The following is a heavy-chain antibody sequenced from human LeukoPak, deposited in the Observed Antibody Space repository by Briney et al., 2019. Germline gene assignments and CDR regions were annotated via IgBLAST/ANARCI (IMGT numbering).Heavy chain of an antibody. J-gene: IGHJ6*02. CDR3: ARGEYQLLSHYYGMDV. Sequence: GGSLRLSCAASGFTFSGSAMHWVRQASGKGLEWVGRIRGKANSYATAYAASVKGRFTISRDDSKNTAYLQMNSLKTEDTAVYYCARGEYQLLSHYYGMDVWGQGTTVTVSS. D-gene: IGHD2-2*01. V-gene: IGHV3-73*01. CDR1: GFTFSGSA. CDR2: IRGKANSYAT.